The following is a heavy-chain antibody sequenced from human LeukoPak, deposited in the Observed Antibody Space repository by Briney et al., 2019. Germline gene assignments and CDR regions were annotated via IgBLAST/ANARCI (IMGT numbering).Heavy chain of an antibody. J-gene: IGHJ5*02. Sequence: WASVKVSCKASGYTFTSYGISWVRQAPGQGLEWMGWISAYNGNTDYAQKLQGRVTMTTDTSTSTAYMELRSLRSDDTAVYYCARVATQGYSGYAELLPPFDPWGQGTLVTVSS. V-gene: IGHV1-18*01. D-gene: IGHD5-12*01. CDR2: ISAYNGNT. CDR1: GYTFTSYG. CDR3: ARVATQGYSGYAELLPPFDP.